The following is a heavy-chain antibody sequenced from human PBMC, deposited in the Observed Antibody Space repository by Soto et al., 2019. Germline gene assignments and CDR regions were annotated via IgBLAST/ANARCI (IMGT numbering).Heavy chain of an antibody. CDR2: LSGSGTST. J-gene: IGHJ4*02. CDR1: GFSFVNYA. CDR3: AKATTNGGWFNPFDS. V-gene: IGHV3-23*01. D-gene: IGHD6-19*01. Sequence: LRLSCAASGFSFVNYAMNWVRQAPGKGLEWVSGLSGSGTSTYYADSVKGRFTISRDNSRDTLFLQMNSLTADDTAVYYCAKATTNGGWFNPFDSWGQGALVTVSS.